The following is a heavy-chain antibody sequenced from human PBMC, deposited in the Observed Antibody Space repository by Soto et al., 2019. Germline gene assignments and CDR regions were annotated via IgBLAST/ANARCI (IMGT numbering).Heavy chain of an antibody. D-gene: IGHD6-6*01. CDR1: GYSISSGNW. CDR2: IYYSGST. Sequence: PSETLSLTCAVSGYSISSGNWWGWIRQPPGKGLEWIGSIYYSGSTYYNPSLKSRVTISVDTSKNQFSLKLSSVTAADTAVYYCASTGSSSFGYWGQGTLVTVSS. CDR3: ASTGSSSFGY. J-gene: IGHJ4*02. V-gene: IGHV4-38-2*01.